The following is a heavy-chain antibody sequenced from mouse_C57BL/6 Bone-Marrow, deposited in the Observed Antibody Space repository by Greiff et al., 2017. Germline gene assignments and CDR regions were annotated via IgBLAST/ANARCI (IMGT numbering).Heavy chain of an antibody. CDR3: ARHYSNSWYFDV. CDR1: GISITTGNYR. D-gene: IGHD2-5*01. CDR2: IYYSGTI. Sequence: VQLQQSGPGLVKPSQTVLLTCTVTGISITTGNYRWSWIRQFPGNKLEWIGYIYYSGTITYNPSLPSRTTITRDTPKNQFFLEMNSLTAEDTATYYCARHYSNSWYFDVWGTGTTVTVSS. J-gene: IGHJ1*03. V-gene: IGHV3-5*01.